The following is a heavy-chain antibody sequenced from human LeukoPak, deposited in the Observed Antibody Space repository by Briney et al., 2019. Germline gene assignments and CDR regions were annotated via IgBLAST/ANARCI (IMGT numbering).Heavy chain of an antibody. J-gene: IGHJ4*02. CDR1: GFTVNSNY. CDR2: IYSGGRT. Sequence: PGGSLRLSCAASGFTVNSNYMSWVRQATGKGLEWVSIIYSGGRTYYADSVKGRFIISRDDSTNTVYLQMNSLRAEDTAVYYCANENYYGSGSYADHWGQGTLVTVSS. CDR3: ANENYYGSGSYADH. D-gene: IGHD3-10*01. V-gene: IGHV3-66*01.